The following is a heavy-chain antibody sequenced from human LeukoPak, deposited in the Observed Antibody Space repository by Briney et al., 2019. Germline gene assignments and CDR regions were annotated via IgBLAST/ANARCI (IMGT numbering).Heavy chain of an antibody. Sequence: PGGSLRLSCAASGFTFSSYAMHWVRQAPGKGLEWVAVISYDGSNKYYADSVKGRFTISRDNSKNTLYLQMNSLRAEDTAVYYCVSSATVTTPFDYWGQGTLVTVSS. CDR2: ISYDGSNK. J-gene: IGHJ4*02. CDR3: VSSATVTTPFDY. D-gene: IGHD4-11*01. V-gene: IGHV3-30-3*01. CDR1: GFTFSSYA.